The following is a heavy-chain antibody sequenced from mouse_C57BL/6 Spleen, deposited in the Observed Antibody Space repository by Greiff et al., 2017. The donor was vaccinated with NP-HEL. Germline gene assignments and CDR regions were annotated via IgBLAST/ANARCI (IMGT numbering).Heavy chain of an antibody. D-gene: IGHD2-5*01. CDR1: GYTFTDYY. V-gene: IGHV1-84*01. CDR2: IYPGSGNT. J-gene: IGHJ2*01. CDR3: ARGEYYSKFYYFDY. Sequence: VQLQQSGPELVKPGASVKISCKASGYTFTDYYMNWVKQRPGQGLEWIGWIYPGSGNTTYNEKFKGKATLTVDTSSSTAYMQLSSLTSEDSAVYFCARGEYYSKFYYFDYWGQGTTLTVSS.